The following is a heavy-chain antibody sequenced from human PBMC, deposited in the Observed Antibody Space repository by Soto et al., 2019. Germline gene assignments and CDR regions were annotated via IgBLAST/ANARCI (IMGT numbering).Heavy chain of an antibody. CDR1: GYTFTSYD. V-gene: IGHV1-8*01. D-gene: IGHD3-9*01. Sequence: ASVKVSCKASGYTFTSYDINWVRQATGQGLEWMGWMNPNSGNTGYAQKFQGRVTMTRNTSISTAYMELSSLRSEDTAVYYCASVYYDILTGYMFDPWGQGTLVNVSS. CDR2: MNPNSGNT. CDR3: ASVYYDILTGYMFDP. J-gene: IGHJ5*02.